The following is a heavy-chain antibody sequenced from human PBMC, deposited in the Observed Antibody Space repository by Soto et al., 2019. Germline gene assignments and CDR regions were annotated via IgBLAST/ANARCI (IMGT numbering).Heavy chain of an antibody. D-gene: IGHD6-13*01. CDR1: GYTFTSYG. V-gene: IGHV1-18*01. J-gene: IGHJ6*03. Sequence: QVLLVQSGAEVKKPGASVKVSCKASGYTFTSYGISWVRQAPGQGLEWMGWISPYNGNTNYAQTLQGRVTMTTDTSTSTAYMELRSLRSDDTAVYYCARDPPEYSNSWRQSYMDVWGKGTTVTVSS. CDR3: ARDPPEYSNSWRQSYMDV. CDR2: ISPYNGNT.